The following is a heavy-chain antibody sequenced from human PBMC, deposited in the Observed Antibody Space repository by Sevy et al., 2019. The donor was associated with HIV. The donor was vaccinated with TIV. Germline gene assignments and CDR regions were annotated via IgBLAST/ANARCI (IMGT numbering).Heavy chain of an antibody. J-gene: IGHJ4*02. CDR2: IYSGGST. V-gene: IGHV3-66*01. CDR3: AISTYYYDSSGYYLYYFDY. D-gene: IGHD3-22*01. CDR1: GFTVSSNY. Sequence: GGSLRLSCAASGFTVSSNYMSWVRRAPGKGLEWVSVIYSGGSTYYADSVKGRFTISRDNSKNTLYLQMNSLRAEDTAVYYCAISTYYYDSSGYYLYYFDYWGQGTLVTVSS.